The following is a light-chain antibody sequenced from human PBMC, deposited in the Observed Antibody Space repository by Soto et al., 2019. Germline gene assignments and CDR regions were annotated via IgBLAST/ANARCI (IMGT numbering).Light chain of an antibody. V-gene: IGKV1-27*01. CDR1: QGISNS. CDR2: AAS. J-gene: IGKJ3*01. Sequence: DIQMTQSPSSLSASVGDRVTITCRASQGISNSLAWYQHRPGKVPALLIYAASTLHSGVPSRFSGSGSGTDFTLTISSLQPEDVATYYCQEYYSPPFTFGPGTKVNFK. CDR3: QEYYSPPFT.